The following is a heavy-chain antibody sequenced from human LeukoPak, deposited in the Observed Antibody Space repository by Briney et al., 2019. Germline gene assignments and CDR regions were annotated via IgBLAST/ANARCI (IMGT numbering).Heavy chain of an antibody. CDR1: GFTFSSYS. J-gene: IGHJ4*02. Sequence: PGGSLRLSCAASGFTFSSYSMNWVRQAPGKGLEWVSSISSSSSYVYYADSVKGRFTISRDNAKNSLYLQMNSLRAEDTAVYYCASEDYGGGPDYWGQGTLVTVSS. V-gene: IGHV3-21*01. D-gene: IGHD4-23*01. CDR3: ASEDYGGGPDY. CDR2: ISSSSSYV.